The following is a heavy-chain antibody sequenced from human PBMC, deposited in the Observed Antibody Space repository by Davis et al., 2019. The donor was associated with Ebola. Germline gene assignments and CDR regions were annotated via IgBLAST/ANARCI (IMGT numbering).Heavy chain of an antibody. CDR1: GYSFTSYW. Sequence: PEGSLRLSCKGSGYSFTSYWIGWVRQMPGKGLEWMGIIFPGDSDTRYSPSFQGQVSISVDKSISMAYLQWSSLKASDTAMYYCARHRPMSLGYRYFDFWGQGTLVTVSS. V-gene: IGHV5-51*01. CDR3: ARHRPMSLGYRYFDF. D-gene: IGHD5-12*01. CDR2: IFPGDSDT. J-gene: IGHJ4*02.